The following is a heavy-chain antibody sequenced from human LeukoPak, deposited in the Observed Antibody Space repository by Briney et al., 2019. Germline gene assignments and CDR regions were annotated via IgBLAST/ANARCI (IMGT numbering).Heavy chain of an antibody. Sequence: SETLSLTSTVSGGSISSYYWSCIRQPAGKGLEWIGRIYTSGSTNYNPSLKSRVTISVDTSKNQFSLKLTSVTAADTAVYYCARGRFRAVTTPFDYWGQGTLVTVSS. CDR1: GGSISSYY. CDR3: ARGRFRAVTTPFDY. D-gene: IGHD4-17*01. V-gene: IGHV4-4*07. J-gene: IGHJ4*02. CDR2: IYTSGST.